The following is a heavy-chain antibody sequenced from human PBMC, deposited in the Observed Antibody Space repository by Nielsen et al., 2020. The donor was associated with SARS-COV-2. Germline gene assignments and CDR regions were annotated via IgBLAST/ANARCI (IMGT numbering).Heavy chain of an antibody. CDR2: ISSSSSYI. V-gene: IGHV3-21*01. CDR3: AKDIEVVVVTAISYYFDY. CDR1: GFTFSSYS. Sequence: GGSLRLSCAASGFTFSSYSMNWVRQAPGKGLEWVSSISSSSSYIYYADSVKGRFTISRDNAKNSLYLQMNSLRAEDTAVYYCAKDIEVVVVTAISYYFDYWGQGTLVTVAS. D-gene: IGHD2-21*02. J-gene: IGHJ4*02.